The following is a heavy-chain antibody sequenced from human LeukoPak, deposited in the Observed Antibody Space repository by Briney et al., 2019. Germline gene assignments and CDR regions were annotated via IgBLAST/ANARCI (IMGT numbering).Heavy chain of an antibody. CDR2: ISGTTTYI. J-gene: IGHJ4*02. D-gene: IGHD3-10*01. CDR1: GFTFNSYT. CDR3: ARGNNYHGSGSSYYFDY. Sequence: PGGSLRLSCAASGFTFNSYTMNWVRQAPGKGLKWISSISGTTTYIYYADSLKGRFTISRDNAKKSLYLQMNSLRAEDTAVYYCARGNNYHGSGSSYYFDYWGQGTLVTVSS. V-gene: IGHV3-21*01.